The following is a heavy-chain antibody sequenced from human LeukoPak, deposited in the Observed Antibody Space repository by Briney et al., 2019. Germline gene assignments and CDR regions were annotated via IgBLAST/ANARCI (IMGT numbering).Heavy chain of an antibody. CDR3: AREQVGRLFGY. D-gene: IGHD1-26*01. CDR2: ISAYNGNT. Sequence: ASVNVSCKASGYTFTSYGISWVRQAPGQGLEWIGWISAYNGNTNYAQKLQGRVTMTTDTSTSTAYMELRSLRSDDTAVYYCAREQVGRLFGYWGQGTLVTVSS. V-gene: IGHV1-18*01. CDR1: GYTFTSYG. J-gene: IGHJ4*02.